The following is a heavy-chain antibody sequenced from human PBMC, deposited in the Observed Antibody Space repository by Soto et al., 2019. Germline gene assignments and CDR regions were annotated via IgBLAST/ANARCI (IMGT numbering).Heavy chain of an antibody. CDR2: INSDGSST. Sequence: PGGSLRLSCAASGFTFSNYWLHWVRQVPGKGLVWVSRINSDGSSTTYADSVKSRFTISRDNAKNTLYLQMNTLRAEDTAVYYCARDPAPIGWYDYWGQGTLVTVSS. J-gene: IGHJ4*02. CDR1: GFTFSNYW. V-gene: IGHV3-74*01. CDR3: ARDPAPIGWYDY. D-gene: IGHD6-19*01.